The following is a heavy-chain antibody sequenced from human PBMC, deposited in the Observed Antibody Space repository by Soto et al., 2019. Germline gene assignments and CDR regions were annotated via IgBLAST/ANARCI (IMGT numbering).Heavy chain of an antibody. V-gene: IGHV4-59*01. J-gene: IGHJ5*02. CDR2: IYYSGST. CDR3: ARDRRRFFAGPGWFDP. Sequence: TLSLTCTVSGGSISSYYWSLIRQPPGKGLEWIGYIYYSGSTNYNPSLKSRVTISVDTSKNQFSLKLSSVTAADTAVYYCARDRRRFFAGPGWFDPWGQGTLVTVS. CDR1: GGSISSYY. D-gene: IGHD3-3*01.